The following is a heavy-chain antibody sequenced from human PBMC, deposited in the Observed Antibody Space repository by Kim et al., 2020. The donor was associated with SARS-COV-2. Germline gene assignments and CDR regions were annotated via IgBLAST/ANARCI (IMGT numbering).Heavy chain of an antibody. Sequence: SETLSLTCTVSGGSISSSSYYWGWIRQPPGKGLEWIGSIYYSGSTYYNPSLKSRVTISVDTSKNQFSLKLSSVTAADTAVYYCARRGAGDILTGYYTVNWFDPWGQGTLVTVSS. V-gene: IGHV4-39*01. J-gene: IGHJ5*02. CDR2: IYYSGST. CDR1: GGSISSSSYY. D-gene: IGHD3-9*01. CDR3: ARRGAGDILTGYYTVNWFDP.